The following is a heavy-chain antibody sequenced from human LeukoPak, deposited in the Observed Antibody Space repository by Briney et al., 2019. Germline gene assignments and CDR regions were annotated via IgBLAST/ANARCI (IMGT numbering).Heavy chain of an antibody. J-gene: IGHJ3*02. CDR3: ARTNAFDI. Sequence: SETLSLTCTVSGGSITSYYWSWIRQPPGKGLEWIGYIYYSGSTNYNPSLKSRVTMSVDTSKNQFSLKLSSVTAADTAVYYCARTNAFDIWGQGTMVTVSS. CDR1: GGSITSYY. D-gene: IGHD1-14*01. V-gene: IGHV4-59*01. CDR2: IYYSGST.